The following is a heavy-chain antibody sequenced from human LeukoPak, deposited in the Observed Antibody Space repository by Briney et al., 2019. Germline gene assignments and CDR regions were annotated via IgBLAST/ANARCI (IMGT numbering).Heavy chain of an antibody. CDR3: ARSAAPYYDFWSGTRFDY. J-gene: IGHJ4*02. CDR2: IYYSGST. Sequence: SETLSLTCTVSGGSIGSGGYYWSWIRQHPGKGLEWIGYIYYSGSTYYNPSLKSRVTISVDTSKNQFSLKLSSVTAADTAVYYCARSAAPYYDFWSGTRFDYWGQGTLVTVSS. CDR1: GGSIGSGGYY. V-gene: IGHV4-31*03. D-gene: IGHD3-3*01.